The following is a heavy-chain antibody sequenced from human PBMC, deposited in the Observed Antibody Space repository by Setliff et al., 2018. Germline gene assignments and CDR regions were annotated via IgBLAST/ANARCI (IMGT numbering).Heavy chain of an antibody. J-gene: IGHJ4*02. Sequence: SETLSLTCTVSGGSFTPYYWSWIRQPPGKGLEWIGYVYYSGTAYYNPSLKSRVTVIVDTSKNQFSLMVTSVTAADTAVYYCARGRNVASRLLDSWGQGTLVTVSS. D-gene: IGHD6-6*01. CDR3: ARGRNVASRLLDS. CDR2: VYYSGTA. CDR1: GGSFTPYY. V-gene: IGHV4-59*12.